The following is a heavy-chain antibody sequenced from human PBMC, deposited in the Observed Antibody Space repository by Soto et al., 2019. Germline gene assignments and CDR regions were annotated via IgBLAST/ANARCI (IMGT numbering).Heavy chain of an antibody. Sequence: PSETLSLTCTVSGGSISSYYWSWIRQPPGKGLEWIGYIYYSGSTNYNPSLKSRVTISVDTSKNQFSLKLSSVTAADTAVYYCARAHPSHKLRFLEPYYFDYWGQGNLVTVSS. CDR3: ARAHPSHKLRFLEPYYFDY. CDR1: GGSISSYY. D-gene: IGHD3-3*01. J-gene: IGHJ4*02. CDR2: IYYSGST. V-gene: IGHV4-59*01.